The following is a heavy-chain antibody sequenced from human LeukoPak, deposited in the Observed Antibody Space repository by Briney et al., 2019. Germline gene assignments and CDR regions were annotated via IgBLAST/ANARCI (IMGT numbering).Heavy chain of an antibody. CDR2: INPNSGGT. Sequence: ASVKVSCKASGYTFTGYYMHWVRQAPGQGLEWMGWINPNSGGTNYAQKFQGRVTMTRDTSISTAYMELSRLRSDDTAVYYCARFTVIAVARTRNYYFDYWGQGTLVTVSS. J-gene: IGHJ4*02. D-gene: IGHD6-19*01. CDR1: GYTFTGYY. CDR3: ARFTVIAVARTRNYYFDY. V-gene: IGHV1-2*02.